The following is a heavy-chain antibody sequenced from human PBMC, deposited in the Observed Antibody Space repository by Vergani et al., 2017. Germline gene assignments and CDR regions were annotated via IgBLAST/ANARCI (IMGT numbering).Heavy chain of an antibody. J-gene: IGHJ6*02. V-gene: IGHV1-3*01. CDR2: INAGNGNT. CDR1: GYTFTSYA. D-gene: IGHD3-10*01. CDR3: GRGRSYYGSGSYAYMDV. Sequence: QVQLVQSGAEVKKPGASVKVSCKSSGYTFTSYAMHWVRQAPGQRLEWMGWINAGNGNTKYSQKFQGRVTITRDTSASTAYMELSSLRSEDTAVYYCGRGRSYYGSGSYAYMDVWGQGTTVTVSS.